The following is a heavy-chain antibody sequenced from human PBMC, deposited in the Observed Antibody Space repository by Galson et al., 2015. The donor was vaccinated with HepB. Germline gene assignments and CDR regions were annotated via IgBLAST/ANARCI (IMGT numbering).Heavy chain of an antibody. Sequence: SVKVSCKASGYTFTGYYMHWVRQAPGQGLEWMGRINPNSGGTNYAQKFQGRVTMTRDTPISTAYMELSRLRSDDTAVYYCAKVGATSSYYYYYMDVWCKGTTVTVSS. D-gene: IGHD1-26*01. CDR3: AKVGATSSYYYYYMDV. CDR1: GYTFTGYY. V-gene: IGHV1-2*06. CDR2: INPNSGGT. J-gene: IGHJ6*03.